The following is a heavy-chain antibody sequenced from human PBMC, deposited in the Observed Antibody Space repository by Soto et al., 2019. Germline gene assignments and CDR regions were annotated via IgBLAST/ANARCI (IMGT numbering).Heavy chain of an antibody. V-gene: IGHV4-39*01. Sequence: SETLSLTCTVSGGSISGSSYYWGWIRQPPGKGLEWIGSIYYSGSTYYNPSLKSRVTISVDTSKNQFSLKLSSVTAADTAVYYCARPAGYSSSSDYWAQRTPVTVS. D-gene: IGHD6-6*01. CDR3: ARPAGYSSSSDY. CDR2: IYYSGST. J-gene: IGHJ4*02. CDR1: GGSISGSSYY.